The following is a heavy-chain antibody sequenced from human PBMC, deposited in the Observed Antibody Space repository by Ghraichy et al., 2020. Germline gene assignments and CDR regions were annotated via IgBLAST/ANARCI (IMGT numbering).Heavy chain of an antibody. V-gene: IGHV3-21*01. J-gene: IGHJ6*02. D-gene: IGHD3-3*01. CDR3: ASQVYYDFWSGFKDYYYYGMDV. CDR2: ISSSSSYI. CDR1: GFTFSSYS. Sequence: GGSLRLACAASGFTFSSYSMNWVRQAPGKGLEWVSSISSSSSYIYYADSVKGRFTISRDNAKNLLYLQMNSLRAEDTAVYYCASQVYYDFWSGFKDYYYYGMDVWGQGTTVTVSS.